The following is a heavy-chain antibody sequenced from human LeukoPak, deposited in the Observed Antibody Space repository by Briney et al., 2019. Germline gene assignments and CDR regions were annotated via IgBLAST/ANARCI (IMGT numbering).Heavy chain of an antibody. V-gene: IGHV3-73*01. CDR3: TRQTTTTHDY. CDR2: IRSKANSYAT. Sequence: GGSLRLSCAASGFTFSGSAMPWVRQASGKGLEWVGRIRSKANSYATAYAASVKGRFTISRDDSKNTAYLQMNSLKTEDTAVYYCTRQTTTTHDYWGQGTLVTVSS. D-gene: IGHD1-26*01. CDR1: GFTFSGSA. J-gene: IGHJ4*02.